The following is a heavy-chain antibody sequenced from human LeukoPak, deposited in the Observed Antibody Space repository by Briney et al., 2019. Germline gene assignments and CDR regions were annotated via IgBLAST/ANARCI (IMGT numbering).Heavy chain of an antibody. CDR3: ARRGRNSSGWQDYL. J-gene: IGHJ4*02. D-gene: IGHD6-25*01. CDR1: GGSISSYY. Sequence: SETLSLTCTVSGGSISSYYWSWIRQAPGKGLEWIANIYHTGSTNYNPSLSSRVTISIDTAKNQFSLKLTPVTAADTAVYYCARRGRNSSGWQDYLWGQGTLVSVSS. V-gene: IGHV4-59*01. CDR2: IYHTGST.